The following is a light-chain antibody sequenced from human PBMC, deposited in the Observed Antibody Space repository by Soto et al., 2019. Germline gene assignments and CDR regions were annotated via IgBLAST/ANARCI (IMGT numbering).Light chain of an antibody. V-gene: IGKV3-20*01. CDR1: QSVSSSY. CDR2: GAS. CDR3: QQYGGSPET. J-gene: IGKJ1*01. Sequence: EIVLPQSPGTLSLSPGERATLSCMASQSVSSSYLAWYQQKPGQAPRLLIYGASSRAAGIPDRFSGSGSGTDFTLTISRLEPEDFAVYYCQQYGGSPETFGQGTKVDIK.